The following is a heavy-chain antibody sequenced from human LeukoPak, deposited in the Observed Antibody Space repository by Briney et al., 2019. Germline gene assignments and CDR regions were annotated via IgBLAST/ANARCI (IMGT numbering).Heavy chain of an antibody. CDR2: ISGSGGST. J-gene: IGHJ4*02. Sequence: GGSLRLSCAASGFTFSSNVMSWVRQAPGKGLEWVSSISGSGGSTYYADSVKGRFTISRDNSKNTLYLQMNSLRAEDTAVYYCAKPLTPYYYDSSGYYYWGQGTLVTVSS. V-gene: IGHV3-23*01. D-gene: IGHD3-22*01. CDR3: AKPLTPYYYDSSGYYY. CDR1: GFTFSSNV.